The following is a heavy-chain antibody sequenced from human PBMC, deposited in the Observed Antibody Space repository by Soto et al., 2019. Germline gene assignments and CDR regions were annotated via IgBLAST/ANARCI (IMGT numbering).Heavy chain of an antibody. CDR2: ISSSSSTI. Sequence: GGSLRLSCAASGFTYSSYIMNWVRQAPGKGLEWVSYISSSSSTIYYADSVKGRFTISRDNSKNSLYLQMNSLRDEDTAVYYCARDYRLWDYVIYWGPGTLVTVSS. CDR3: ARDYRLWDYVIY. D-gene: IGHD2-21*01. V-gene: IGHV3-48*02. CDR1: GFTYSSYI. J-gene: IGHJ4*02.